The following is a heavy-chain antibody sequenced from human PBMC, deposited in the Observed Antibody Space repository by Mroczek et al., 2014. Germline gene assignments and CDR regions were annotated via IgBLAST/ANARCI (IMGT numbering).Heavy chain of an antibody. D-gene: IGHD2-2*01. CDR3: ARGGYCSSTSCYERPLQPLLDY. Sequence: QVQLQESGPGLVKPSQTLSLTCTVSGGSISSGGYYWSWIRQHPGKGLEWIGYIYYSGSTYYNPSLKSRVTISVDTSKNQFSLKLSSVTAADTAVYYCARGGYCSSTSCYERPLQPLLDYWGQGTPGHRLL. CDR1: GGSISSGGYY. V-gene: IGHV4-31*03. CDR2: IYYSGST. J-gene: IGHJ4*02.